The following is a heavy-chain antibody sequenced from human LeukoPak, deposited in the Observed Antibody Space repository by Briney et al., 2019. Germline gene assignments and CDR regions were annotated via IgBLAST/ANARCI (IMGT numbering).Heavy chain of an antibody. J-gene: IGHJ4*02. V-gene: IGHV3-64*01. CDR2: IGGSGADT. CDR1: GFTFSAFP. D-gene: IGHD3-16*01. Sequence: GGSLRLSCAASGFTFSAFPMHWVRQAPGKGLESVSAIGGSGADTYYANSVKGRFTISRDNSKNTLDLQMGSLRVEDMAVYYCARETKGDYGYWGQGTLVTVSS. CDR3: ARETKGDYGY.